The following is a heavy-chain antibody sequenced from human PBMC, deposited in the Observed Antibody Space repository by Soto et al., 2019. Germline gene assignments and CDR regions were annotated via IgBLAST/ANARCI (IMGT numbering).Heavy chain of an antibody. J-gene: IGHJ6*02. CDR2: ISSYSGQT. CDR1: GYNFSDYG. D-gene: IGHD3-3*01. CDR3: AISTWSLSYFGMDV. V-gene: IGHV1-18*04. Sequence: ASVKVSCKASGYNFSDYGVNWVRQDPGQGLEWMGWISSYSGQTMIPRKFQGRVTMTTDTPTSTGYMELRGLTSDDTALYYCAISTWSLSYFGMDVWGQGTTVTVYS.